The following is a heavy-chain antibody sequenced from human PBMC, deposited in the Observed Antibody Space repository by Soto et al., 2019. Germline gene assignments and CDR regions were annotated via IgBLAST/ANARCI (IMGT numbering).Heavy chain of an antibody. CDR2: IYYSGST. Sequence: QVQLQESGPGLVKPSQTLSLTCTVSGGSISSGGYYWSWIRQHPGKGLEWIGYIYYSGSTYYNPSLKGRVIISVDTSKNQFSLKLSSVTAADTAVYYCARVTVTTSFSWYFDLWGRGTLVTVSS. J-gene: IGHJ2*01. V-gene: IGHV4-31*03. CDR3: ARVTVTTSFSWYFDL. CDR1: GGSISSGGYY. D-gene: IGHD4-17*01.